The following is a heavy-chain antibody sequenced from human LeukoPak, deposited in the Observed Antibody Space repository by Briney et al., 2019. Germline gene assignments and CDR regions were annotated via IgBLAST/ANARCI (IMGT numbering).Heavy chain of an antibody. CDR1: GGSISSYY. CDR2: IYYSGST. J-gene: IGHJ4*02. CDR3: ARVGPPIVGATYYFDY. Sequence: SETLSLTCTVSGGSISSYYWSWIRQPPGKGLEWIGYIYYSGSTNYNPSLKSRVTIPVDKSKNQFSLKLSSVTAADTAVYYCARVGPPIVGATYYFDYWGQGTLVTVSS. D-gene: IGHD1-26*01. V-gene: IGHV4-59*12.